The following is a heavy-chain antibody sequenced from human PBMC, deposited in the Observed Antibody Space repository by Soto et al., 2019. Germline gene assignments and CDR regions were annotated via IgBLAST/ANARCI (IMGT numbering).Heavy chain of an antibody. CDR1: GFTFSSYA. J-gene: IGHJ4*02. V-gene: IGHV3-23*01. CDR2: ISTSGDST. Sequence: EVQLLESGAGLVQPGGSLRLSCAASGFTFSSYAMSWVRQAPGKGLEWVSGISTSGDSTYYADSVKGRFTISRDNSKDTLYLQMNSLRAGATAVYYCAINSRYCSSTSCYADWGQGTLVTVSS. D-gene: IGHD2-2*01. CDR3: AINSRYCSSTSCYAD.